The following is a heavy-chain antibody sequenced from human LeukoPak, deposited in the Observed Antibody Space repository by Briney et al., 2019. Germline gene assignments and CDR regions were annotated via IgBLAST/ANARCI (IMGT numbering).Heavy chain of an antibody. V-gene: IGHV4-31*03. J-gene: IGHJ6*02. Sequence: SETLSLTCTVSGGSISSGGYYWSWIRQHPGKGLEWIGYIYYSGSTYYNPSLKSRVTISVDTSKNQFSLKLSSVTAADTAVYYCARGYGLPADGMDVWGQGTTVTVSS. CDR1: GGSISSGGYY. CDR2: IYYSGST. D-gene: IGHD5-18*01. CDR3: ARGYGLPADGMDV.